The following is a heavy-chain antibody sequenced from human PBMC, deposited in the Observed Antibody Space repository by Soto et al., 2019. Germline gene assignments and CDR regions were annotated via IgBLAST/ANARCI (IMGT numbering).Heavy chain of an antibody. Sequence: EVHLLESGGGLVQPGGSLRLSCAASGFTFSSYAMSWVRQAPGEGLEWVSVVSASGGSSFCADSVKGRFIISRDNSNNILYLQMNSLGAEDTAVYYCAKGPTTVTTRWFDPWGQGTLVTVSS. J-gene: IGHJ5*02. CDR2: VSASGGSS. CDR1: GFTFSSYA. V-gene: IGHV3-23*01. D-gene: IGHD4-4*01. CDR3: AKGPTTVTTRWFDP.